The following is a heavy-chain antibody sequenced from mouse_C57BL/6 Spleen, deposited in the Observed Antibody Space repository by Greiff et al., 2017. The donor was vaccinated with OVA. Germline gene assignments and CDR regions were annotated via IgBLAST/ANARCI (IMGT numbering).Heavy chain of an antibody. CDR2: IYPGSGST. J-gene: IGHJ3*01. Sequence: VQLQQPGAELVKPGASVKMSCKASGYTFTSYWITWVKQRPGQGLEWIGDIYPGSGSTNYNEKFKGKATLTVDTSTSTAYLQLSSLTSEDSSVYYCARGYYFGSSPWFAYWGQGTLVTVSA. CDR3: ARGYYFGSSPWFAY. D-gene: IGHD1-1*01. V-gene: IGHV1-55*01. CDR1: GYTFTSYW.